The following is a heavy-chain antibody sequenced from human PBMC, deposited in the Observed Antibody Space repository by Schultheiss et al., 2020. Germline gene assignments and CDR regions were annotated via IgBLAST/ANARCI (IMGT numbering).Heavy chain of an antibody. Sequence: GGSLRLSCAASGFTFSSYGMHWVRQAPGKGLEWVAVIWYDGSNKYYADSVKGRFTISRDNSKNTLFLQMNSLRAEDTAVYYCAKDGPRYCTSISCSRNWFDPRGQGTLVTVSS. J-gene: IGHJ5*02. CDR1: GFTFSSYG. V-gene: IGHV3-30*02. CDR2: IWYDGSNK. CDR3: AKDGPRYCTSISCSRNWFDP. D-gene: IGHD2-2*01.